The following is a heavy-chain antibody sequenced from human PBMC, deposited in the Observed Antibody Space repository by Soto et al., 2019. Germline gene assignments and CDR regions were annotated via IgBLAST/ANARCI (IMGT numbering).Heavy chain of an antibody. CDR3: ARAVANGYYYYMDV. V-gene: IGHV3-11*01. Sequence: GGSLRLSCAASGFTFSDYYMSWIRQAPGKGLEWVSYISSSGSTIYYADSVKGRFTISRDNAKNSLYLQMNSLRAEDTAVYYCARAVANGYYYYMDVWGKGTTVTVSS. D-gene: IGHD2-15*01. CDR1: GFTFSDYY. CDR2: ISSSGSTI. J-gene: IGHJ6*03.